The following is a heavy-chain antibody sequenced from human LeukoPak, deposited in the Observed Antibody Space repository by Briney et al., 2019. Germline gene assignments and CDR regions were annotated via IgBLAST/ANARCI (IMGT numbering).Heavy chain of an antibody. CDR2: IYPGDSDT. J-gene: IGHJ6*02. D-gene: IGHD3-10*01. CDR1: GYSFTSYW. CDR3: ARHREVVRGVIIGGGYYYYGMDV. V-gene: IGHV5-51*01. Sequence: GESLKISCKGSGYSFTSYWIGWVRQMPGKGLEWMGIIYPGDSDTRYSPSFQGQVTISADKSISTAYPQWSSLKASDTAMYYCARHREVVRGVIIGGGYYYYGMDVWGQGTTVTVSS.